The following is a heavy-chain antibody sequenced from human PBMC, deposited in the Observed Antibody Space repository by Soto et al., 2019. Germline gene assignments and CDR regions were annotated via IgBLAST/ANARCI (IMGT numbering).Heavy chain of an antibody. J-gene: IGHJ4*02. CDR3: ARLGVRGVIITFFDY. Sequence: SETLCLTCTVSGGSISSTSYYWGWIRQPPGKGLEWIGSIYYSGSTYYNPSLKSRVTVSVDTSKNQFSLKLSSVTAADTAVFYCARLGVRGVIITFFDYWGQGTLVTVSS. V-gene: IGHV4-39*01. D-gene: IGHD3-10*01. CDR2: IYYSGST. CDR1: GGSISSTSYY.